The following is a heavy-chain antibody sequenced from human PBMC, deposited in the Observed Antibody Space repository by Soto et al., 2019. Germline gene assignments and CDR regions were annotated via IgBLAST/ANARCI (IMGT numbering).Heavy chain of an antibody. CDR3: ARDRYDSSGYWFDP. V-gene: IGHV4-34*01. CDR1: GGSFSGYY. Sequence: SETLSLTCAVYGGSFSGYYWSWIRQPPGKGLEWIGEINHSGSTNYNPSLKSRVTISVDTSKNQFSLKLSSVTAADTAVYYCARDRYDSSGYWFDPWGQGTLVTVSS. CDR2: INHSGST. D-gene: IGHD3-22*01. J-gene: IGHJ5*02.